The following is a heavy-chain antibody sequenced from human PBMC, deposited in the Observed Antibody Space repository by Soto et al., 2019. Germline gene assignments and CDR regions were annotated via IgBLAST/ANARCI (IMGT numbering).Heavy chain of an antibody. D-gene: IGHD2-15*01. J-gene: IGHJ2*01. V-gene: IGHV1-69*12. Sequence: QVQLVQSGAEVKKPGSSVKVSCKASGGTFSSYAISWVRQAPGQGLEWMGGIIPIFGTANYAQKFQGRVTLTAGESTSTAYMELSSLRSEDTAVYYCARVVTVVKSFHYWYFDLWGRGTLVTVSS. CDR3: ARVVTVVKSFHYWYFDL. CDR2: IIPIFGTA. CDR1: GGTFSSYA.